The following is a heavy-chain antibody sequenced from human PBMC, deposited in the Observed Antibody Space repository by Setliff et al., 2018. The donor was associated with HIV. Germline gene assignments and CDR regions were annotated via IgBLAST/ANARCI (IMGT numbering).Heavy chain of an antibody. J-gene: IGHJ5*02. CDR1: GVSVSSGGYY. D-gene: IGHD2-21*01. Sequence: PSETLSLTCTVSGVSVSSGGYYWSWIRQHPGKGLEWIGDVHHTGTTYLNPSLKSRITISVDRSKNLFSLKLISVTAADQGVYYCARVPVAGANWFDPWGLGTLVTVS. V-gene: IGHV4-30-2*01. CDR2: VHHTGTT. CDR3: ARVPVAGANWFDP.